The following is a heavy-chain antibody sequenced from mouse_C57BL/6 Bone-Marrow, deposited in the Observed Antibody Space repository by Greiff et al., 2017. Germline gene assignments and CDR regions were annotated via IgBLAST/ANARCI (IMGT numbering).Heavy chain of an antibody. CDR1: GYTFTSYG. V-gene: IGHV1-81*01. CDR2: SYPRSGNT. D-gene: IGHD2-1*01. Sequence: VQLQQSGAELARPGASVKLSCKASGYTFTSYGISWVKQRTGQGLEWIGESYPRSGNTYYNEKFKGKGTLTADKSSSTAYMELRSLTSEYSAVYFCARPPHYGNYPWFAYWGQGTLVTVSA. CDR3: ARPPHYGNYPWFAY. J-gene: IGHJ3*01.